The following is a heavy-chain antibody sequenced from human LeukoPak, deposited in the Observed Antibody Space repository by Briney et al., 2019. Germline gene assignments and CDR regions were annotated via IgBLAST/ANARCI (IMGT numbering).Heavy chain of an antibody. D-gene: IGHD2-2*01. CDR2: ISYDGRNI. J-gene: IGHJ4*02. Sequence: GGSLRLSCAASGFTFNNYGMHWVRQAPGKGLEWVAVISYDGRNIHYPGSVKGRFTISRDISTDTLWLQMDSLRTEDTAVYYCAKGPLRGTAAAIDYWGQGTLVTVSS. CDR3: AKGPLRGTAAAIDY. CDR1: GFTFNNYG. V-gene: IGHV3-30*18.